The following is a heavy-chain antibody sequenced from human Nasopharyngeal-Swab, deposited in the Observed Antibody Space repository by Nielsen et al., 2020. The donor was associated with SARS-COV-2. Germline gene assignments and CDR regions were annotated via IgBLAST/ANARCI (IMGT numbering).Heavy chain of an antibody. V-gene: IGHV3-23*01. CDR1: GFTFSGYA. CDR3: AKGMDSSGFHGFDI. Sequence: GGSLGLSCTASGFTFSGYAINWVRQAPGKGLEWVSTINYNSGITYSADSVRGRFTIFRDNSENTLFLQMNSLMAEDTAMYFCAKGMDSSGFHGFDIWGQGTMVTVSS. J-gene: IGHJ3*02. CDR2: INYNSGIT. D-gene: IGHD6-19*01.